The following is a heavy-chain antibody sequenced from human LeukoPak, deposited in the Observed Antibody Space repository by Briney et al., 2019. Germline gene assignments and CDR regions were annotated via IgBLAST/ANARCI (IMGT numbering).Heavy chain of an antibody. V-gene: IGHV4-59*01. Sequence: PSETLSLTCTVSGGSISSYYWSWIRQPPGKGLEWIGYIYYSGSTNYNPSLKSRVTISVDTSKNQFPLRLSSVTAADTAVYYCARVGMGPSGGDYWGQGTLVTVSS. CDR2: IYYSGST. J-gene: IGHJ4*02. D-gene: IGHD1-14*01. CDR3: ARVGMGPSGGDY. CDR1: GGSISSYY.